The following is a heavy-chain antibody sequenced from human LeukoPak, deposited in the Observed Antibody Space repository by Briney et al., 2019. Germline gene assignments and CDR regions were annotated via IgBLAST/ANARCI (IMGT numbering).Heavy chain of an antibody. Sequence: SETLSLTCAVYGGSFSGYYWSWIRQPPGKGLEWIGEINHSGSTNYNPSLKSRVIISVDTSKNQFSLKLSSVTAADTAVYYCARGDYGDYVDYWGQGTLVTVSS. CDR1: GGSFSGYY. CDR2: INHSGST. J-gene: IGHJ4*02. CDR3: ARGDYGDYVDY. V-gene: IGHV4-34*01. D-gene: IGHD4-17*01.